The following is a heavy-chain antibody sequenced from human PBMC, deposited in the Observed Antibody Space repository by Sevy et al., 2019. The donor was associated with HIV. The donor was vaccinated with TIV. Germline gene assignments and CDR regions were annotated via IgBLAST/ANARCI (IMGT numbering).Heavy chain of an antibody. V-gene: IGHV3-30*04. Sequence: GGSLRLSCAASGFKFSDYAVHWVRQAPGKGLEWVALISYDGRNKYYADSVEGRFTISRDNSKNTLYLQMNNLRAEDTAVYSCARRVYCTGDSCYTGRGALDLWGQGTMVTVSS. J-gene: IGHJ3*01. CDR1: GFKFSDYA. CDR2: ISYDGRNK. D-gene: IGHD2-15*01. CDR3: ARRVYCTGDSCYTGRGALDL.